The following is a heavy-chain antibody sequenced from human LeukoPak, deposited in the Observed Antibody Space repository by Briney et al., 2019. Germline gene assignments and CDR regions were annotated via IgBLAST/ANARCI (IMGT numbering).Heavy chain of an antibody. Sequence: GRSLRLSCAASGFTFGSYGMHWVRQAPGKGLEWVAVIWYDGSNKYYADSVKGRFTISRDNSKNTLYLQMNSLRAEDTAVYYCARDPECSGGSCYSDDAFDIWGQGTMVTVSS. J-gene: IGHJ3*02. CDR2: IWYDGSNK. V-gene: IGHV3-33*01. CDR1: GFTFGSYG. CDR3: ARDPECSGGSCYSDDAFDI. D-gene: IGHD2-15*01.